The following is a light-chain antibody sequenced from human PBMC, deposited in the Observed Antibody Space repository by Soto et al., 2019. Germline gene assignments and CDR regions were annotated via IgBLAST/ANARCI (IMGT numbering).Light chain of an antibody. J-gene: IGKJ1*01. CDR3: QQYNTYSQT. Sequence: DIQMTQSPPTLSASERDRVTITCRASQSISGWLAWYQQKPGKAPKLLIYDASNLEGGVPSRFSGTGSGTEFALTISSLQPEDFATYYCQQYNTYSQTFGQGTKVDI. CDR2: DAS. V-gene: IGKV1-5*01. CDR1: QSISGW.